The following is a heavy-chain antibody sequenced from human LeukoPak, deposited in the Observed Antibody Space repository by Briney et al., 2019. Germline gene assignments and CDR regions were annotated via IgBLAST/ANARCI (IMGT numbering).Heavy chain of an antibody. CDR1: GFTFSSYA. D-gene: IGHD6-6*01. J-gene: IGHJ4*02. CDR2: ISYDGSNK. V-gene: IGHV3-30-3*01. Sequence: GRSLRLSCAASGFTFSSYAMHWVRQAPGKGLEWVAVISYDGSNKYYADSVKGRFTISRDNSKNTLYLQMNSLRAEDTAVYYCARGWARYSRSSGVDYWGQGTLVTVSS. CDR3: ARGWARYSRSSGVDY.